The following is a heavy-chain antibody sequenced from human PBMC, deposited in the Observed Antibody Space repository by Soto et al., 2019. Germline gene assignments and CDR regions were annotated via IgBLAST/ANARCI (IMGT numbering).Heavy chain of an antibody. CDR2: IIPVFGTT. V-gene: IGHV1-69*01. J-gene: IGHJ4*02. CDR1: GDIFNNYD. CDR3: ARYSWGFDY. Sequence: QVQLVQSGAEVKKPGSSVKVSCKASGDIFNNYDISWVRKAPGQGLEWMGGIIPVFGTTNYAQKFHGRFTITADESTSTAYMTLRRLRSEDTALYYCARYSWGFDYWGQGTLVTVSS. D-gene: IGHD2-15*01.